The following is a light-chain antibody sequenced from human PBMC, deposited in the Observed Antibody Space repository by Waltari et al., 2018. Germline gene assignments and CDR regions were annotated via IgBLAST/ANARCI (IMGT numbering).Light chain of an antibody. Sequence: EVVLTQSPGTLSLSPGERATLACRASQSVGPSFAWYQQKPGQAPRLLIYGASRRATGIPDRFSGRGSGTDFSLTISRLEPEDFAVYYCQHYVRLPATFGQGTKVEI. CDR3: QHYVRLPAT. CDR2: GAS. V-gene: IGKV3-20*01. CDR1: QSVGPS. J-gene: IGKJ1*01.